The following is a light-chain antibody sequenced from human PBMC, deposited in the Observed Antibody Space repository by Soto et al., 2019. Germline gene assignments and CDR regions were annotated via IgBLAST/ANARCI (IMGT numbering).Light chain of an antibody. CDR1: QSVDSSY. V-gene: IGKV3-20*01. CDR2: ATS. CDR3: QRYGASSFT. Sequence: EIVLTQSQGTLSLSPGERATLSCRASQSVDSSYLSWYQHKPGQAPRLLIYATSSRATGIPDRFSGSGSGTDFTLTISRLEPEDFAVYYCQRYGASSFTFGQGTNLEIK. J-gene: IGKJ2*01.